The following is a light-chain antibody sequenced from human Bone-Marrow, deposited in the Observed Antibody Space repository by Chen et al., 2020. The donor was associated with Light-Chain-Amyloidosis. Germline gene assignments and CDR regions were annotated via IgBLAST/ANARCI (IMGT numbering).Light chain of an antibody. J-gene: IGLJ2*01. V-gene: IGLV3-25*03. CDR2: RDT. CDR3: QSADSSGTYEVI. CDR1: DLPTKY. Sequence: SYELTQPPSVSVSPGQTARITCSGDDLPTKYAYWYQQKPGQAPVLVIRRDTERPSGISERFSGSSSGTTPTLTISGVQAEDEADYHCQSADSSGTYEVIFGGGTKLTVL.